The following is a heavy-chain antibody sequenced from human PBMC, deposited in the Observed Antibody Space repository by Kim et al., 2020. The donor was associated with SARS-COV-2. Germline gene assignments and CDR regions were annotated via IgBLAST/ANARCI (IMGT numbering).Heavy chain of an antibody. CDR3: AKSGESGYDRGFFDY. Sequence: GGSLRLSCAASGFTFSSYGMHWVRQAPGKGLEWVAVIWYDGSNKYYADSVKGRFTISRDNSKNTLYLQMNSLRAEDTAVYYCAKSGESGYDRGFFDYWGQGTLVTVSS. CDR2: IWYDGSNK. J-gene: IGHJ4*02. V-gene: IGHV3-33*06. D-gene: IGHD5-12*01. CDR1: GFTFSSYG.